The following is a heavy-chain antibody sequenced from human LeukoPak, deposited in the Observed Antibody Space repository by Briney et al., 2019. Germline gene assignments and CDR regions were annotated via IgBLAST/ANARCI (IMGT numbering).Heavy chain of an antibody. V-gene: IGHV1-18*01. J-gene: IGHJ4*02. D-gene: IGHD3-10*01. Sequence: GASLKVSCKTSGYTFTTYGISWVRQAPGHALEYMGWISAFTGNTDYAQKFQGRVAMTMDTSTSTVEMELRSLNFDDTAVYFCARLSYDGEGYWGQGTLVIVSS. CDR2: ISAFTGNT. CDR1: GYTFTTYG. CDR3: ARLSYDGEGY.